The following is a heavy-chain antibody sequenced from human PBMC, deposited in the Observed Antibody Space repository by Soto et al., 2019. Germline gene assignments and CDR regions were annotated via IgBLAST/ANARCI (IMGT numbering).Heavy chain of an antibody. Sequence: GGSLRLSCAASGFTFSSYGMHWVRQAPGKGLEWVAVIWYDGSNKYYADSVKGRFTISRDNSKNTLYLQMNSLRAEDTAVYYCARPRVTFGGVIVIQGGDAFDIWGQGTMVT. D-gene: IGHD3-16*02. V-gene: IGHV3-33*01. CDR2: IWYDGSNK. J-gene: IGHJ3*02. CDR3: ARPRVTFGGVIVIQGGDAFDI. CDR1: GFTFSSYG.